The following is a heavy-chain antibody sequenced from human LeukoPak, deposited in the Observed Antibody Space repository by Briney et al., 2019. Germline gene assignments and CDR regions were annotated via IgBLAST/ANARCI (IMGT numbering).Heavy chain of an antibody. V-gene: IGHV3-7*01. CDR2: IKQDGSEK. CDR1: GFTFSSYW. CDR3: ASRGSGYGYYFDY. Sequence: GGSLRLSCAASGFTFSSYWMSSVRQAPGKGLEWVANIKQDGSEKYYVDSVKGRFTISRDNAKNSLYLQMNSLRAEDTAVYYCASRGSGYGYYFDYWGQGTLVTVSS. J-gene: IGHJ4*02. D-gene: IGHD5-12*01.